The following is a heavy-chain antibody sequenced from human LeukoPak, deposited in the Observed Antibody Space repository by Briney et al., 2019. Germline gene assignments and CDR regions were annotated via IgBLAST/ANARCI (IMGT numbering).Heavy chain of an antibody. CDR2: INHSGST. J-gene: IGHJ6*02. CDR1: GGSFSGYY. Sequence: SETLSLTCAVYGGSFSGYYWSWVRQPPGKGLEWIGEINHSGSTNYNPSLKSRVTISVDTSKNQFSLKLSSVTAADTAVYYCARGLYDFWSGYSYYYYGMDVWGQGTTVTVSS. D-gene: IGHD3-3*01. V-gene: IGHV4-34*01. CDR3: ARGLYDFWSGYSYYYYGMDV.